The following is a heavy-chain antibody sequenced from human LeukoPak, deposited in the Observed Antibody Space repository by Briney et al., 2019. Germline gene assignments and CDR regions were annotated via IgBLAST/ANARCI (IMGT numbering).Heavy chain of an antibody. CDR2: IYYSGST. J-gene: IGHJ4*02. D-gene: IGHD6-13*01. V-gene: IGHV4-39*01. Sequence: PSETLSLTCTVSGGSVRNGNYYWNWIRQPPGKGLEWIGSIYYSGSTYYDPSLKSRVTISVDTSKNQFSLKLSSVTAADTAVYYCARLRGYTSSARGYVEYWGQGTLVTVSS. CDR3: ARLRGYTSSARGYVEY. CDR1: GGSVRNGNYY.